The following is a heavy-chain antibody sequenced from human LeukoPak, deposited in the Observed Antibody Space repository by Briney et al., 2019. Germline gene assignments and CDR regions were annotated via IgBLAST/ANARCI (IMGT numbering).Heavy chain of an antibody. CDR2: VYYRVST. CDR1: GYSISSGYY. D-gene: IGHD5-18*01. J-gene: IGHJ4*02. V-gene: IGHV4-38-2*01. Sequence: SETLSVTCAVSGYSISSGYYWGWIRQPPGKGLEWIGSVYYRVSTYYNPSLKSRVTISVDTSKNQFSLKLSSVTAADTAVYYCARVSGHSYGYGDHWGQGTLVTLAS. CDR3: ARVSGHSYGYGDH.